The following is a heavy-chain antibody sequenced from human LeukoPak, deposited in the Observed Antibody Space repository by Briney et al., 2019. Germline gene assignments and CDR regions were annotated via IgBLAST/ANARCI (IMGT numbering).Heavy chain of an antibody. Sequence: PGGSLRLSCAASGFTFSSYAMHWVRQAPGKGLEYVSAISSNGGSTYYANSVKGRFTISRDNSKNTLYLQMGSLRAEDMAVYYCARGRSDYDSSGDFDYWGQGTLVTVSS. V-gene: IGHV3-64*01. D-gene: IGHD3-22*01. J-gene: IGHJ4*02. CDR3: ARGRSDYDSSGDFDY. CDR1: GFTFSSYA. CDR2: ISSNGGST.